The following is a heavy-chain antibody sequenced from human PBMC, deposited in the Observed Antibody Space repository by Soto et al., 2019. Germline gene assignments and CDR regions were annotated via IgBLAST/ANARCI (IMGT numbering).Heavy chain of an antibody. CDR3: AAKPGVIAGGYGMDF. J-gene: IGHJ6*02. CDR2: ISGSGGST. Sequence: GGSLRLGRAASVYPFNSYVMGWVRQAPGKGLEWVSAISGSGGSTYYADSVKGRFTISRDNSKNTLYLQMNSLRAEDTAVYYCAAKPGVIAGGYGMDFWGQGTTVTVSS. CDR1: VYPFNSYV. V-gene: IGHV3-23*01. D-gene: IGHD2-21*01.